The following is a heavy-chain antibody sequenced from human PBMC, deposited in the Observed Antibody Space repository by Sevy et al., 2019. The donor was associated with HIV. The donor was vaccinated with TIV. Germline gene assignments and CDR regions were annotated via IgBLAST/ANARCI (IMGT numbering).Heavy chain of an antibody. D-gene: IGHD6-19*01. J-gene: IGHJ4*02. CDR3: ARITGWRFDY. V-gene: IGHV3-11*04. CDR2: ISNSGGTT. Sequence: VGSLRLSCAASGFTFSDYYMSWIRQAPGKELEWVSYISNSGGTTYYADSVKGRFTISRDNAKNSLYLQMNSLRAEDTAVYYCARITGWRFDYWGQGTLVTVSS. CDR1: GFTFSDYY.